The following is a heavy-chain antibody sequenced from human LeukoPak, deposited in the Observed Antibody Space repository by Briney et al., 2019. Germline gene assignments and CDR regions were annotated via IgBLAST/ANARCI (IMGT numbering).Heavy chain of an antibody. Sequence: GGPLRLSCAASGFTFSSYAMNWVRQAPGKGLEWVSTISGSGDSTYYADSVKGRFTISRDNSKNTLYLQMNSLRAEDTAVYYCARDRGYSCGYWGQGTLVTVSS. D-gene: IGHD5-18*01. CDR2: ISGSGDST. V-gene: IGHV3-23*01. CDR3: ARDRGYSCGY. CDR1: GFTFSSYA. J-gene: IGHJ4*02.